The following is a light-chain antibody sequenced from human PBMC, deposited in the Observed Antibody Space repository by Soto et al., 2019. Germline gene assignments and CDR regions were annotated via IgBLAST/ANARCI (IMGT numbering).Light chain of an antibody. Sequence: DIVMTQSPDSLAVSLGERATINCKSSQSVLYSSNNKNYLAWYQQKPGQPPKLLIYWASTRESGVPDRFSGSGSGPDFTLTISSLQAEDVAFYYCQQYYSTPRTFGQGTKVDIK. V-gene: IGKV4-1*01. CDR3: QQYYSTPRT. CDR2: WAS. J-gene: IGKJ1*01. CDR1: QSVLYSSNNKNY.